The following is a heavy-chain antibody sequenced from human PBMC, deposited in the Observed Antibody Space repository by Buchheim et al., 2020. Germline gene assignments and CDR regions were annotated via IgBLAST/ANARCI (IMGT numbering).Heavy chain of an antibody. V-gene: IGHV1-46*01. Sequence: QVQLVQSGAEVKKPGASVKVSCKASGYTFTSYYMHWVRQAPGQGLEWMGIINLSGGSTSYAQKFQGRVTMTRDTSTSTVYMELSSLRSEDTAVYYCARDMEVTVTTFSWFDPWGQGTL. CDR2: INLSGGST. D-gene: IGHD4-17*01. J-gene: IGHJ5*02. CDR1: GYTFTSYY. CDR3: ARDMEVTVTTFSWFDP.